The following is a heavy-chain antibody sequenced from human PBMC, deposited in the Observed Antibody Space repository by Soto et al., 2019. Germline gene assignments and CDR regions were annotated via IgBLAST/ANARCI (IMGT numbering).Heavy chain of an antibody. CDR3: ARGFTYYYDSSGYKTPRFGMDV. D-gene: IGHD3-22*01. CDR1: GGSFSGYY. Sequence: QVRLQQWGAGLLKPSETLSLTCAVYGGSFSGYYWSWIRQPPGKGLEWIGEINHSGSTNYNPSLKSRVTISVDTSKNQFSLKLSSVTAADTAVYYCARGFTYYYDSSGYKTPRFGMDVWGQGTTVTVSS. V-gene: IGHV4-34*01. CDR2: INHSGST. J-gene: IGHJ6*02.